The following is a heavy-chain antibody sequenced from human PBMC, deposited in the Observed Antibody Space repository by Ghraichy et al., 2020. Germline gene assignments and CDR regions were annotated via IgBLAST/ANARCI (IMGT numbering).Heavy chain of an antibody. CDR1: GGSISSSSYY. J-gene: IGHJ5*02. Sequence: SETLSLTCTVSGGSISSSSYYWGWIRQPPGKGLEWIGSIYYSGSTYYNPSLKSRVTISVDTSKNQFSLKLSSVTAADTAVYYCASFIAAAAGWFDPWGQGTLVTVSS. CDR2: IYYSGST. CDR3: ASFIAAAAGWFDP. D-gene: IGHD6-13*01. V-gene: IGHV4-39*01.